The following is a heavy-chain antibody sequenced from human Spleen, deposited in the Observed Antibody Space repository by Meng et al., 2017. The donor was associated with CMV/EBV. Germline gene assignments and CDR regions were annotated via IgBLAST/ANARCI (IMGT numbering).Heavy chain of an antibody. CDR3: ARGEYSSSSDWFDP. CDR1: GGSISSSSYY. Sequence: SGGSISSSSYYWGWIRQPPGKGLEWIGSIYYSGSTYYNPSLKSRVTISVDTSKNQFSLKLSSVTAADTAVYYCARGEYSSSSDWFDPWGQGTLVTVSS. D-gene: IGHD6-6*01. CDR2: IYYSGST. V-gene: IGHV4-39*07. J-gene: IGHJ5*02.